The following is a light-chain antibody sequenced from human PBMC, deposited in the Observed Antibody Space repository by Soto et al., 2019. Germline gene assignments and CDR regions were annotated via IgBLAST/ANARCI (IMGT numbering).Light chain of an antibody. Sequence: QSVLTQPASVSGSPGQSITISCTGISSDVGPFTYVSWYQHHPGTAPKLLIYEVRNRPSGVSNRFSGFKSGNTASLTISGLQAEDEAHYYCSSYTSSSTLGVFGGGTKLTVL. CDR2: EVR. CDR1: SSDVGPFTY. CDR3: SSYTSSSTLGV. J-gene: IGLJ2*01. V-gene: IGLV2-14*01.